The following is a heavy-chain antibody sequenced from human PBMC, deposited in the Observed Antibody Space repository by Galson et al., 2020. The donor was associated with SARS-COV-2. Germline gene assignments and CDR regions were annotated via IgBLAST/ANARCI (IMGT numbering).Heavy chain of an antibody. D-gene: IGHD2-2*02. CDR2: ISSSGTTI. J-gene: IGHJ3*02. CDR3: ARDQGYCSGTICYIDAFNI. Sequence: GGSLRLSCAASGFTFSDYYMSWIRQAPGKGLEWVSYISSSGTTIYYADSVKGRFTISRDNTKNSLYLQMNSLRAEDTAVYYCARDQGYCSGTICYIDAFNIWGQGTVVTVSS. CDR1: GFTFSDYY. V-gene: IGHV3-11*04.